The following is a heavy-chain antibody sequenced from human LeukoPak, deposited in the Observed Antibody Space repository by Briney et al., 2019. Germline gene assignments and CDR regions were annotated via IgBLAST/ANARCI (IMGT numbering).Heavy chain of an antibody. CDR3: ARGRMDSSSWYVFPPCDY. D-gene: IGHD6-13*01. Sequence: GGSLRLSCAASGFTVSSNYMSWIRQAPGKGLEWVSVIYSGGGTYYAGSVKGRFTISRDNSKNTLYLQMNSLRAEDTAVYYCARGRMDSSSWYVFPPCDYWGQGTLVTVSS. CDR2: IYSGGGT. J-gene: IGHJ4*02. V-gene: IGHV3-66*02. CDR1: GFTVSSNY.